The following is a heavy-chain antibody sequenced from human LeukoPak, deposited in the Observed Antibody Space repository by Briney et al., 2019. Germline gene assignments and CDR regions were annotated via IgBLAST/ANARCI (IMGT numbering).Heavy chain of an antibody. J-gene: IGHJ4*02. CDR2: ISYDGSNK. V-gene: IGHV3-30-3*01. D-gene: IGHD3-9*01. CDR3: ARDSGDILTGHHLFDY. Sequence: PAGGSLRLSCAASGFTFSNYAMHWVRQAPGKGLEWVAVISYDGSNKYYADSVKGRFTISRDNSKNTLYLQMNSLRAEDTAVYYCARDSGDILTGHHLFDYWGQGTLVTVSS. CDR1: GFTFSNYA.